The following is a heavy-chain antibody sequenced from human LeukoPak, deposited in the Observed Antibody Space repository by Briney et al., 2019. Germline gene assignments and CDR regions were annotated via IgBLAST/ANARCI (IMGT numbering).Heavy chain of an antibody. V-gene: IGHV4-39*01. CDR1: GGSISSSSYY. CDR2: IYYSGST. CDR3: ARPAVAGREDWYFDL. D-gene: IGHD6-19*01. Sequence: PSETLSLTCTVSGGSISSSSYYWGWIRQPPGKGLEWIGSIYYSGSTYYNPSLKSRVTISVDTSKNQFSLKLSSVTAADTAVYYCARPAVAGREDWYFDLWGRGTLVTVSS. J-gene: IGHJ2*01.